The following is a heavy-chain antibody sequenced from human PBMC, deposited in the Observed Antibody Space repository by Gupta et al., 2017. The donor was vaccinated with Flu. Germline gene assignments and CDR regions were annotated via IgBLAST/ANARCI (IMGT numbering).Heavy chain of an antibody. Sequence: EVQLLESGGGLVPPGGSLRLPCAASGFTFSSYAMSWVRQAPGKGLEWVSALGGRGDSAYYADSVKGRFTASRDNSKNTLYLQMNNLRADDTAVYYCARGYEYWGQGTLVTVSS. J-gene: IGHJ4*02. V-gene: IGHV3-23*01. CDR1: GFTFSSYA. CDR3: ARGYEY. D-gene: IGHD3-3*01. CDR2: LGGRGDSA.